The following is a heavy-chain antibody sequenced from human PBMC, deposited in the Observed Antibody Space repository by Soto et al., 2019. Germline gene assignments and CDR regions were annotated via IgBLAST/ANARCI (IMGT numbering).Heavy chain of an antibody. J-gene: IGHJ4*02. D-gene: IGHD3-9*01. CDR1: GFSLSTSGMC. CDR3: ARSRNQYYDILTGYYSPKSPFDY. V-gene: IGHV2-70*01. Sequence: SGPTLVNPTQTLTLTCTFSGFSLSTSGMCVSWIRQPPGKALEWLALIDWDDDKYYSTSLKTRLTISKDTSKNQVVLTMTNMDPVDTATYYCARSRNQYYDILTGYYSPKSPFDYWGQGTLVTVLL. CDR2: IDWDDDK.